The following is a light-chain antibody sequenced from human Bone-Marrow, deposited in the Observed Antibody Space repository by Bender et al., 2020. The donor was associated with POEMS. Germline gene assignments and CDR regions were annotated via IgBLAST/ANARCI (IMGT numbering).Light chain of an antibody. Sequence: QSVLTQPASVSGSPEQSITIFCTGTSSDVVGYNYVSWYQPHPGKAPKLMIYEVSKRPSGVPDRFSGSKSGNTASLTVSGLRAEDEADYYCSSYTSSSTWVFGGGTKLTVL. CDR3: SSYTSSSTWV. CDR2: EVS. J-gene: IGLJ3*02. V-gene: IGLV2-14*01. CDR1: SSDVVGYNY.